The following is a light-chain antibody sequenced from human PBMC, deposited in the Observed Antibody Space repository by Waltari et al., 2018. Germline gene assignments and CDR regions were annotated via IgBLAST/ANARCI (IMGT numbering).Light chain of an antibody. CDR3: QQNSNWPLT. CDR2: GAS. CDR1: QSVSSS. V-gene: IGKV3D-15*01. J-gene: IGKJ4*01. Sequence: EIVMTQSPATLSLSPGERATLSCRASQSVSSSLAWYQQKPGQAPRLLIYGASSRATGIPDRFSGSGSGTEFTLTISSLEPEDVAVYYCQQNSNWPLTFGGGTKMEIK.